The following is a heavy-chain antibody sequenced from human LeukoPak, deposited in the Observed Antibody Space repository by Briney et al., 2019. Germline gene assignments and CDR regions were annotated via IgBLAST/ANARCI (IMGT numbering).Heavy chain of an antibody. D-gene: IGHD3-9*01. CDR2: IYPGDSDT. V-gene: IGHV5-51*01. CDR1: GYTFTNYW. J-gene: IGHJ4*02. CDR3: ARRDYDILTGYDY. Sequence: GESLKISCKASGYTFTNYWIVWVRQMPGKGLEWMGIIYPGDSDTRYSPSFQGQVTISADKSISTAYLQWSSLKASDTAMYYCARRDYDILTGYDYWGQGTLVTVSS.